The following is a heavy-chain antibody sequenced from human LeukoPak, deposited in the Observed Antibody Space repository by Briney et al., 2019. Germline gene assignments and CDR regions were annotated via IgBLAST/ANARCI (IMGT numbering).Heavy chain of an antibody. CDR3: AKRDRELGFDY. J-gene: IGHJ4*02. V-gene: IGHV3-23*01. D-gene: IGHD7-27*01. Sequence: WVSSISGSGGSTYYADSLKGRFTISRDNSKNTLYLQMNSLRAEDTAVYYCAKRDRELGFDYWGQGTLVTVSS. CDR2: ISGSGGST.